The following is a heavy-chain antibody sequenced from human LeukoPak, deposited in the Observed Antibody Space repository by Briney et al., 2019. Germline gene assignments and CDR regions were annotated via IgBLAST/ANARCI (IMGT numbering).Heavy chain of an antibody. CDR2: IMEDGSEK. CDR1: GFTFSTYW. CDR3: ARDISPYYSDSGSYYDAFDI. D-gene: IGHD3-10*01. J-gene: IGHJ3*02. V-gene: IGHV3-7*01. Sequence: GGSLRLSCAASGFTFSTYWMTWVRQAPGKGLEWVANIMEDGSEKYYVDSVKGRFTISRNNAKNSLYLQMNSLRAEDTAVYYCARDISPYYSDSGSYYDAFDIW.